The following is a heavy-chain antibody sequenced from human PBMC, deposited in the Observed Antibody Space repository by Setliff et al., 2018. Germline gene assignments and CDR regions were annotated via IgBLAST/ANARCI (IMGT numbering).Heavy chain of an antibody. Sequence: GGSLRLSCAASGFTFSSYWMSWIRQAPGKGLEWVSYISRGGNTIYYADSVKGRFTISRDNAKNSLYLQMNSLRAEDTAVYYCARDRGSGSYFLRYFDYWGQGTLVTVS. D-gene: IGHD1-26*01. V-gene: IGHV3-48*01. J-gene: IGHJ4*02. CDR2: ISRGGNTI. CDR1: GFTFSSYW. CDR3: ARDRGSGSYFLRYFDY.